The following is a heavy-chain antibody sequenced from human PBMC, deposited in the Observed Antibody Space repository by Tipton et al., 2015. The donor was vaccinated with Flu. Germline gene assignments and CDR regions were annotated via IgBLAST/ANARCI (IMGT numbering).Heavy chain of an antibody. J-gene: IGHJ6*02. CDR1: GFTFGHYY. D-gene: IGHD3-22*01. CDR3: TRDYYYDSTGYGPYYYYYGMDV. CDR2: IRSKPYGGTP. Sequence: SLRLSCTASGFTFGHYYINWVRQAPGKGLEWIGIIRSKPYGGTPEYAASVKGRSNISRDDSKSIAYLQMNSLKSEDAGMYFCTRDYYYDSTGYGPYYYYYGMDVWGQGTSVTV. V-gene: IGHV3-49*04.